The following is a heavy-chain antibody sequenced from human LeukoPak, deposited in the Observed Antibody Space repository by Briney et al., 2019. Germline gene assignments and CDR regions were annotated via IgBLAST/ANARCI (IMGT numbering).Heavy chain of an antibody. CDR3: TGRRGYDYRGGY. CDR2: IRSTANGYAT. V-gene: IGHV3-73*01. Sequence: PGGSLRLSCAASGFTFSGSALHWVRQASGKGLEWVGRIRSTANGYATAYAASVKGRFTISRDDSKNTAYLQMDSLKTEDTAVYYCTGRRGYDYRGGYWGQGTLVTVSS. CDR1: GFTFSGSA. J-gene: IGHJ4*02. D-gene: IGHD5-12*01.